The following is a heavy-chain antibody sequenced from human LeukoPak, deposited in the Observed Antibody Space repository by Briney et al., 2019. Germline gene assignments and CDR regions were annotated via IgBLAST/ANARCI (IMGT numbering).Heavy chain of an antibody. V-gene: IGHV3-66*01. CDR2: ISSAGTT. J-gene: IGHJ4*02. D-gene: IGHD6-13*01. CDR1: GFTVSSSY. Sequence: GGSLRLSCAASGFTVSSSYMSWVRQAPGKGLEWVSIISSAGTTYYADSVKGRFTISRDNSKNTVYLQVNSLRDEDAAVYYCARDLEAANTYYFDYWGQGTMVTVSS. CDR3: ARDLEAANTYYFDY.